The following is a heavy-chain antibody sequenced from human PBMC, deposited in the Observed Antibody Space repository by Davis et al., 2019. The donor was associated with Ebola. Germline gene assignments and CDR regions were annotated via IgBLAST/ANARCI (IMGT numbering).Heavy chain of an antibody. J-gene: IGHJ5*02. CDR1: GYSFTSYW. Sequence: GESLKISCKGSGYSFTSYWIGWVRQMPGKGLEWMGIIYPGDSDTRYSPSFQGQVTISADKSISTAYLQWSSLKASDTAMYYCARLSWVVVVAATSGWFDPWGQGTLVTVSS. CDR3: ARLSWVVVVAATSGWFDP. D-gene: IGHD2-15*01. V-gene: IGHV5-51*01. CDR2: IYPGDSDT.